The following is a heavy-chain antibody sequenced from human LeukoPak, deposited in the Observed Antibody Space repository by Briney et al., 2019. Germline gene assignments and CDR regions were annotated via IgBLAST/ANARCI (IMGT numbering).Heavy chain of an antibody. CDR3: AGELFLDAFDI. J-gene: IGHJ3*02. CDR2: IYYSGST. D-gene: IGHD3-10*01. CDR1: GGSISNGDYY. Sequence: SETLSLTCTVSGGSISNGDYYRSWIRQPPGKGLEWIGYIYYSGSTYYNPSLKSRVTISVDTSKNQFSLKLSSVTAADTAVYYCAGELFLDAFDIWGQGTMVTVSS. V-gene: IGHV4-30-4*01.